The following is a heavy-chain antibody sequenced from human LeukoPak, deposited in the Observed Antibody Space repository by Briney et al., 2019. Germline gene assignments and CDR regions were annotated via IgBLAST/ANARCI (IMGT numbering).Heavy chain of an antibody. J-gene: IGHJ5*02. CDR1: GGTFSSYA. CDR2: INPNSGGT. D-gene: IGHD1-14*01. V-gene: IGHV1-2*02. Sequence: ASVKVSCKASGGTFSSYAISWVRQAPGQGLEWMGWINPNSGGTNYAQKFQGRVTMTRDTSISTAYMELSRLRSDDTAVYYCARGAGTATQMNWFDPWGQGTLVTVSS. CDR3: ARGAGTATQMNWFDP.